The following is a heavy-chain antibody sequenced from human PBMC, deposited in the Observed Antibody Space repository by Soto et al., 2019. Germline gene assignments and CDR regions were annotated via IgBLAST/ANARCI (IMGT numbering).Heavy chain of an antibody. D-gene: IGHD2-21*02. CDR2: ISAYNGNT. Sequence: ASVKVSCKASGYTFTSYGISWVRQAPGQGLEWMGWISAYNGNTNYAQKLQGRVTMTTDTSASTAYMELRSLRSDDTAVYYCAWAYCGGDCYTNWFDPWGQGTLVTVSS. J-gene: IGHJ5*02. CDR3: AWAYCGGDCYTNWFDP. CDR1: GYTFTSYG. V-gene: IGHV1-18*04.